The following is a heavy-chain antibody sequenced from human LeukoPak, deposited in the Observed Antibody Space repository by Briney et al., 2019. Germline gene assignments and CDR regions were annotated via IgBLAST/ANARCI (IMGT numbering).Heavy chain of an antibody. D-gene: IGHD3-10*01. CDR2: IYTSGST. Sequence: SETLSLTCTVSVGSISSYYWSWIPQPAAKGLEWIRRIYTSGSTNYNPSLKSQVTLSVDTSKNQFSLKLSSVTAADTAVYYCARGLWFGELWNWFDTWGQGNLVTVSS. V-gene: IGHV4-4*07. J-gene: IGHJ5*02. CDR3: ARGLWFGELWNWFDT. CDR1: VGSISSYY.